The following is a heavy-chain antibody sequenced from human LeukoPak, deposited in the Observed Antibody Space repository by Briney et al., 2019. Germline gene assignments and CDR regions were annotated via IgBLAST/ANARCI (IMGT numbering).Heavy chain of an antibody. Sequence: GGSLRLSCAASGFTFSSYWMSWVRQAPGKGLEWVANIKQDGSEKYYVDSVKGRFTISRDNAKNSLYLQMNSLRAEDTAVYYCARDFGQYYDFWSGYCDYWAREPWSPSPQ. CDR3: ARDFGQYYDFWSGYCDY. CDR1: GFTFSSYW. J-gene: IGHJ4*02. V-gene: IGHV3-7*01. D-gene: IGHD3-3*01. CDR2: IKQDGSEK.